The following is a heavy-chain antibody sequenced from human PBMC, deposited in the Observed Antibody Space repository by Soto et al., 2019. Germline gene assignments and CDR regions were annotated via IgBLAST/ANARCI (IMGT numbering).Heavy chain of an antibody. V-gene: IGHV4-38-2*01. Sequence: KASETLSLTCAVSGYSISSGYYWGWIRQPPGKGLEWIGSIYHSGSTYYNPSLKSRVTISVDTSKNQFSLKLSSVTAADTAVYYCARAAPGHYYDSSVTRGAFDIWGQGTMVTVSS. CDR2: IYHSGST. CDR1: GYSISSGYY. CDR3: ARAAPGHYYDSSVTRGAFDI. J-gene: IGHJ3*02. D-gene: IGHD3-22*01.